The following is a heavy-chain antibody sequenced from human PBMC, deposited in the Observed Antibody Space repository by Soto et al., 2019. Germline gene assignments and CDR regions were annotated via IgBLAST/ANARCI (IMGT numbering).Heavy chain of an antibody. V-gene: IGHV1-69*12. Sequence: QVQLVQSGAEVKKPGSSVKVSCKASGGTFSSYAISWVRQAPGQGLEWMGGIIPIFGTANYAQKFEGRVTITADEATGTASMELGRLRSEDTAVYYWAVEGGNSRSFAYWGQGPLVTVSS. D-gene: IGHD6-13*01. CDR1: GGTFSSYA. CDR3: AVEGGNSRSFAY. CDR2: IIPIFGTA. J-gene: IGHJ4*02.